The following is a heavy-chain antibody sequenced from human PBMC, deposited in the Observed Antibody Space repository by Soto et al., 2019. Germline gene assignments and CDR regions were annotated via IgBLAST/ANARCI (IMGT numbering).Heavy chain of an antibody. J-gene: IGHJ4*02. V-gene: IGHV3-30-3*01. CDR1: EFTFSRYT. D-gene: IGHD1-26*01. Sequence: GGSMRRSCAASEFTFSRYTMHWVRQAQGKGLEWVAVISYDGSNKYYADSVKGRFTISRDNSKNTLYVQMNSLRAEDTAVFYCARSGGSYFGPFDSWGQGTLVTVSS. CDR3: ARSGGSYFGPFDS. CDR2: ISYDGSNK.